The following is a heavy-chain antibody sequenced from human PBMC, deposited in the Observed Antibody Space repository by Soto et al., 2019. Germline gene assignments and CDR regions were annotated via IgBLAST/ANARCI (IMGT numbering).Heavy chain of an antibody. J-gene: IGHJ4*02. V-gene: IGHV3-30*18. CDR1: GFTFSAYG. CDR2: ISYDCSNK. CDR3: AKDRMGAGVRGYFDY. D-gene: IGHD3-10*01. Sequence: QVQLVESGGGVVQPGRSLRLSCAGSGFTFSAYGMDWVRQAPGKGLEWVAVISYDCSNKYYADFVKGRFTISRDNSKNTLYLQMNSLRAEDTAVYYCAKDRMGAGVRGYFDYWGQGTLVTVSS.